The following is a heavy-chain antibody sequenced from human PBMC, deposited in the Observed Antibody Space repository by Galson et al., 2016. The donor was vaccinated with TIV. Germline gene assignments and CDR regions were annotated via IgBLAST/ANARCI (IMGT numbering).Heavy chain of an antibody. J-gene: IGHJ4*02. CDR1: GNSFTGYW. D-gene: IGHD3-16*01. CDR3: ARQGCRYDSWGAGGLFDY. CDR2: IYPGDSDT. V-gene: IGHV5-51*01. Sequence: QSGAEVKKPGESLKISCKGSGNSFTGYWIGWVRQMPGKGLEWMGIIYPGDSDTRYSPSFQGQVTISADKSINTAYLQWSSLKASDTAMYYCARQGCRYDSWGAGGLFDYWGQGTLVTVSS.